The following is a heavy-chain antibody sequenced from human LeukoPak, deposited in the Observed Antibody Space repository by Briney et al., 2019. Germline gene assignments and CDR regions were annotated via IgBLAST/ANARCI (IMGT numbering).Heavy chain of an antibody. Sequence: SETLSLTCTVSGGSISSSSYYRGWIRQPPGKGLEWIGSIYYSGSTYYNPSLKSRVTISVDTSKNQFSLKLSSVTAADTAVYYCARHVIAVAGLEVLDYWGQGTLVTVSS. V-gene: IGHV4-39*01. CDR1: GGSISSSSYY. J-gene: IGHJ4*02. CDR2: IYYSGST. D-gene: IGHD6-19*01. CDR3: ARHVIAVAGLEVLDY.